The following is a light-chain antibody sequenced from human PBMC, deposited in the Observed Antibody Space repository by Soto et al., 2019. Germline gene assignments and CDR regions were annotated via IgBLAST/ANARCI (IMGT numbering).Light chain of an antibody. CDR2: YDD. J-gene: IGLJ3*02. CDR1: SSNIGNNA. CDR3: AAWDDSLNGPV. V-gene: IGLV1-36*01. Sequence: QSVLTQPPSVSAAPSQRVTISCSGSSSNIGNNAVNWYQQVPGKAPKLLIHYDDRVASGVSDRFPGSKSGTSASLAISGLQSEDEADYYCAAWDDSLNGPVFGGGTKLTVL.